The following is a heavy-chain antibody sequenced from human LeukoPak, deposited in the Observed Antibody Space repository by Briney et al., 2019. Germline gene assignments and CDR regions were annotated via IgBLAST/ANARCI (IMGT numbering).Heavy chain of an antibody. J-gene: IGHJ6*02. Sequence: SSETLSLTCTVSGGSISSGSYYWSWIRQPPGKGLEWIGEINHSGSTNYNPSLKSRVTISVDTSKNQFSLKLSSVTAADTAVYYCARGRVVVVPAAYYYYGMDVWGQGTTVTVSS. V-gene: IGHV4-39*07. CDR3: ARGRVVVVPAAYYYYGMDV. CDR2: INHSGST. CDR1: GGSISSGSYY. D-gene: IGHD2-2*01.